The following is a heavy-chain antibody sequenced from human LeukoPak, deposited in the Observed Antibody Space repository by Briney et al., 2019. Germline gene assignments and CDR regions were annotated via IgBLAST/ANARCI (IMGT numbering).Heavy chain of an antibody. CDR3: AKVACSGGSCYPYYYGMDV. V-gene: IGHV3-66*01. CDR2: IYSGGST. Sequence: PGGSLRLSCAASGFTVSSNYMSWVRQAPGKGLEWVSVIYSGGSTYYADSVKGRFTISRDNSKNTLYLQMNSLRAEDTAVYYCAKVACSGGSCYPYYYGMDVWGQGTTVTVSS. CDR1: GFTVSSNY. J-gene: IGHJ6*02. D-gene: IGHD2-15*01.